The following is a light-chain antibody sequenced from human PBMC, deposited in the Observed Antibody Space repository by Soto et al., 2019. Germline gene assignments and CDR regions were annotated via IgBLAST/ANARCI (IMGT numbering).Light chain of an antibody. CDR3: QSYDSHNQV. J-gene: IGLJ3*02. V-gene: IGLV6-57*02. CDR2: ENN. Sequence: LTQPHSVSESPGKTVTISCTGSSGSIASHYVQWYQQRPGSAPTTVIYENNQRPSGVPGRFSASIDSSSNSASLTISGLKTEDEADYYCQSYDSHNQVFGGGTKLTVL. CDR1: SGSIASHY.